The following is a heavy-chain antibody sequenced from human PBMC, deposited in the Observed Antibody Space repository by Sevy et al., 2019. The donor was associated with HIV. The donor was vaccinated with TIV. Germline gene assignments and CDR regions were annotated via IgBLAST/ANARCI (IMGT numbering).Heavy chain of an antibody. CDR2: IYSYGET. V-gene: IGHV4-39*01. J-gene: IGHJ3*02. CDR3: ARSMEQQLDAFDI. CDR1: GASIRDSSYY. Sequence: SETLSVTCTVSGASIRDSSYYWAWIRQPPGKGLEWIGNIYSYGETYYNSSLKSRVTISVDTSKNQFSLSLTSVTAADKAIYFCARSMEQQLDAFDIWGQGTMVTVSS. D-gene: IGHD6-13*01.